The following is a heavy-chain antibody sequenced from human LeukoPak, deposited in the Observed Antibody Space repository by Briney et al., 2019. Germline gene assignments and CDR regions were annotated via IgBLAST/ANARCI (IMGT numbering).Heavy chain of an antibody. Sequence: SETLSLTCTVSGGSISSTTYYWVWIRQPPGKGLEWIGSIYYSGSTYYNPSLKSRVTISVDTSKNQFSLKLSSVTAADTAVYYCARVGMTTPYWAWFDPWGQGTLVTVSS. J-gene: IGHJ5*02. D-gene: IGHD3-22*01. CDR1: GGSISSTTYY. CDR3: ARVGMTTPYWAWFDP. CDR2: IYYSGST. V-gene: IGHV4-39*07.